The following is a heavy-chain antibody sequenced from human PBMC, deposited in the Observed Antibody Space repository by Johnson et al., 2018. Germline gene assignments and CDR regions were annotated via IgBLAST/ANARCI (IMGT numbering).Heavy chain of an antibody. CDR3: AKDREYDSSTYYSEYFQH. CDR2: ISYDGSHK. Sequence: QVQLVQSGGGVVQPGRSLRLSCAASGFTFSNSAMHWVRQAPGKGLEWVAVISYDGSHKYYADSGKGRFTISRDNSKNTLYLQMNSLRAEDTAVYYCAKDREYDSSTYYSEYFQHWGQGTLVTVSS. J-gene: IGHJ1*01. CDR1: GFTFSNSA. D-gene: IGHD3-22*01. V-gene: IGHV3-30-3*01.